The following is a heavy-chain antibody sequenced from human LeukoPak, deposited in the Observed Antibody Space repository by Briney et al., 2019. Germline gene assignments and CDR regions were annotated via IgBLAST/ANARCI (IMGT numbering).Heavy chain of an antibody. CDR1: GFTFSSYG. J-gene: IGHJ4*02. Sequence: GGSLRLSCAASGFTFSSYGMHWVRQAPGKGLEWVAVISYGGSNKYYADSVKGRFTISRDNSKNTLYLQMNSLRAEDTAVYYCAKDTSIVGATSNDYWGQGTLVTVSS. CDR3: AKDTSIVGATSNDY. D-gene: IGHD1-26*01. CDR2: ISYGGSNK. V-gene: IGHV3-30*18.